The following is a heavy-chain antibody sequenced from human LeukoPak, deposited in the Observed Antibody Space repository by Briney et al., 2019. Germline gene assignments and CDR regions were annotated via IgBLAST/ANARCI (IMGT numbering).Heavy chain of an antibody. D-gene: IGHD3-22*01. J-gene: IGHJ3*02. V-gene: IGHV3-74*01. CDR1: GFTFSNYW. CDR3: ARDVGSYYYDSSGRTYAFDI. Sequence: PGGSLRLSCAASGFTFSNYWMHWVRQAPGKGLVWVSRINSDGSSTSYADSVKGRFTISRDNAKNSLYLQMNSLRAEDTAVYYCARDVGSYYYDSSGRTYAFDIWGQGTMVTVSS. CDR2: INSDGSST.